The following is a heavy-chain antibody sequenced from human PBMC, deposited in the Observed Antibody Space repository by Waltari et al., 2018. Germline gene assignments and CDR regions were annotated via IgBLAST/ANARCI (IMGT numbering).Heavy chain of an antibody. CDR3: AREVVDYDFWSGYYTGNWFDP. Sequence: QVQLQESGPGLVKPSETLSLTCTVSGGSISSYYWSWIRQPPGQGLEWIGYIYYSGSTNYNPSLKSRVTISVDTSKNQFSLKLSSVTAADTAVYYCAREVVDYDFWSGYYTGNWFDPWGQGTLVTVSS. CDR2: IYYSGST. D-gene: IGHD3-3*01. V-gene: IGHV4-59*01. CDR1: GGSISSYY. J-gene: IGHJ5*02.